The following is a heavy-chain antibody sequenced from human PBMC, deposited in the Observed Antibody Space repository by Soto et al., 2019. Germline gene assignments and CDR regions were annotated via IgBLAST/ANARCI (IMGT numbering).Heavy chain of an antibody. Sequence: SETLSLTCAVYGGSFSGYYWSWIRQPPGKGLEWIGEINHSGITNYNPSLKSRVTISVDTSKNQFSLKLSSVTAADTAVYYCARQYYYGSGGYYYYYYGMDVWGKGTTGTV. V-gene: IGHV4-34*01. J-gene: IGHJ6*04. CDR3: ARQYYYGSGGYYYYYYGMDV. CDR1: GGSFSGYY. CDR2: INHSGIT. D-gene: IGHD3-10*01.